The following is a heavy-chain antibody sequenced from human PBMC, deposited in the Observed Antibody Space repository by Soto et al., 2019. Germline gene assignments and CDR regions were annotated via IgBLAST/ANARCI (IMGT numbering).Heavy chain of an antibody. V-gene: IGHV4-61*01. CDR3: ARDRSDDLISFVAFDL. CDR1: GGSVSIGRHY. D-gene: IGHD3-3*01. Sequence: SETLSLTCTVSGGSVSIGRHYTSWIRQPPGKGLEWIASIYHSGSTDYNPSLKSRDTLSVDLHRNQVYLRLDSVTAAGTAVSFCARDRSDDLISFVAFDLWGHGTTATVS. J-gene: IGHJ3*01. CDR2: IYHSGST.